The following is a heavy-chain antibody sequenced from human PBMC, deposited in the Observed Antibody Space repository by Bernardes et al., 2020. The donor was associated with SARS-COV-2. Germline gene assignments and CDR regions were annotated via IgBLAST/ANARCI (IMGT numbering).Heavy chain of an antibody. V-gene: IGHV3-23*01. J-gene: IGHJ4*02. CDR3: ANDAGVDVFFDY. Sequence: GGSLRLSCVASGFAFTDFGMAWVRQAPGKGLEWVSTINPDGENTHYADSVKGRFTISRDNSKNMLYLQMNSLRAEDTAVYYCANDAGVDVFFDYWGKGTLVTVSS. CDR2: INPDGENT. CDR1: GFAFTDFG. D-gene: IGHD7-27*01.